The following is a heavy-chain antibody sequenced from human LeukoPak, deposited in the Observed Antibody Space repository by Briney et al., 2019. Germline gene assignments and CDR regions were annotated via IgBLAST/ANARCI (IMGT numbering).Heavy chain of an antibody. CDR2: IYPGDSDT. V-gene: IGHV5-51*01. CDR1: GYSFTSYW. J-gene: IGHJ1*01. D-gene: IGHD2-15*01. Sequence: GESLKISCKGSGYSFTSYWIGWVRQMPGKGLEWMGIIYPGDSDTRYSPSFQGQVTISADKSISTAYLQWSSLKASDTAMYYCARRSVVVVAATGGYFQHWGQGTLVTVSS. CDR3: ARRSVVVVAATGGYFQH.